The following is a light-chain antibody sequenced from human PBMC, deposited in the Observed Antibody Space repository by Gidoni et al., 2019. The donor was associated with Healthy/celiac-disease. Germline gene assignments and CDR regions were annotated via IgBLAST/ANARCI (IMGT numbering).Light chain of an antibody. CDR3: AAWDDSLNGQV. CDR1: SSNIGSNT. J-gene: IGLJ1*01. CDR2: SNN. Sequence: QSVLTQPPSASGTPGQRVTMSCSGSSSNIGSNTVNWYQQLPGTAPKLLLYSNNQRPSGVPDRFSGSKSGTSASLAISGLQSEDEADYYCAAWDDSLNGQVFGTGTKVTVL. V-gene: IGLV1-44*01.